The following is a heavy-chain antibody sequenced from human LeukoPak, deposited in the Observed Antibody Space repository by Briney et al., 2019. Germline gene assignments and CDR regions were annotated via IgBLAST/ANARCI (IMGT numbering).Heavy chain of an antibody. CDR2: IHSGGTT. D-gene: IGHD5-12*01. CDR3: ARDGPNGYTHGHRYHYMDV. CDR1: GGSISPYY. V-gene: IGHV4-4*07. Sequence: SETLSLTCTVSGGSISPYYWTWIRQSAGRGLDYIGRIHSGGTTNYNPSLTSRITLSVDTSKNQFSLKLTFVTAADTAVYFCARDGPNGYTHGHRYHYMDVWGKGTTVTVSS. J-gene: IGHJ6*03.